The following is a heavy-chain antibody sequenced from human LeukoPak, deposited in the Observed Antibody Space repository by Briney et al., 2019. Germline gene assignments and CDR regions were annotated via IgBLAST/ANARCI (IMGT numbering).Heavy chain of an antibody. J-gene: IGHJ6*02. D-gene: IGHD3-22*01. V-gene: IGHV3-33*01. Sequence: GRSLRLSCAASGFTFSSYGMHWVRQAPGKGLEWVAVIWYDGSNKYYADSVKGRFTISRDNSKNTLYLQMNSLRAEDTAVYYCAREIWDYYDSSGNLGGMDVWGQGTTVTVSS. CDR2: IWYDGSNK. CDR3: AREIWDYYDSSGNLGGMDV. CDR1: GFTFSSYG.